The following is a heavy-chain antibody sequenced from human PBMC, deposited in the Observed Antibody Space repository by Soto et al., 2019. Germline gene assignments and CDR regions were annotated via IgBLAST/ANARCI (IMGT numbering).Heavy chain of an antibody. Sequence: QLQLQESGPGLVKPSETLSLTCTVSGGSISSSSYYWGWIRQPPGKGLEWIGSIYYSGSTYYNPSLKSRVTISVDTSKNQFSLKLSSVTAADTAVYYCARLEDTAMSGVRGRPLNYYFDYWGQGTLVTVSS. V-gene: IGHV4-39*01. CDR3: ARLEDTAMSGVRGRPLNYYFDY. D-gene: IGHD5-18*01. CDR1: GGSISSSSYY. CDR2: IYYSGST. J-gene: IGHJ4*02.